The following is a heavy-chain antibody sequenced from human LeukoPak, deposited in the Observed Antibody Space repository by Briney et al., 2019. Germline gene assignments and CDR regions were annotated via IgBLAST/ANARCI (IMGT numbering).Heavy chain of an antibody. CDR2: IYYSGST. V-gene: IGHV4-59*01. CDR3: ARDVRYYDYVWGSYRYKAYYYMDV. Sequence: PSETLSLTRAVYGGSFSSYYWSWIRQPPGKGLEWIGYIYYSGSTNYNPSLKSRVTISVDTSKNQFSLKLSSVTAADTAVYYCARDVRYYDYVWGSYRYKAYYYMDVWGKGTTVTISS. J-gene: IGHJ6*03. CDR1: GGSFSSYY. D-gene: IGHD3-16*02.